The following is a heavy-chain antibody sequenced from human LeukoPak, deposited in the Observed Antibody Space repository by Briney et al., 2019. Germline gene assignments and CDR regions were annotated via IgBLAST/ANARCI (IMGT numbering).Heavy chain of an antibody. CDR3: AKNPVIAVAGPVYYYGMDV. Sequence: GGSLRLSCAASGFTFSSYAMSWVRQAPGKGLEWVSAISGSGGSTYYADSVKGRFTISRDNSKNTLYLQMNSLRAEDTAVYYCAKNPVIAVAGPVYYYGMDVWGQGTTVTVSS. CDR2: ISGSGGST. J-gene: IGHJ6*02. D-gene: IGHD6-19*01. V-gene: IGHV3-23*01. CDR1: GFTFSSYA.